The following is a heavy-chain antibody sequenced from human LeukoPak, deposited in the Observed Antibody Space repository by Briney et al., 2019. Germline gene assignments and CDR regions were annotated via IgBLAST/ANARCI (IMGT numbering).Heavy chain of an antibody. CDR2: ISYDGSNK. CDR1: GFTFSSYG. CDR3: AKDHGRAFGY. Sequence: GGSLRLSCAASGFTFSSYGMHWVRQAPGKGLEWVAVISYDGSNKYYADSVKGRFTIPRDNSKNTLYLQMNSLRAEDTAVYYCAKDHGRAFGYWGQGTLVTVSS. J-gene: IGHJ4*02. V-gene: IGHV3-30*18. D-gene: IGHD1-26*01.